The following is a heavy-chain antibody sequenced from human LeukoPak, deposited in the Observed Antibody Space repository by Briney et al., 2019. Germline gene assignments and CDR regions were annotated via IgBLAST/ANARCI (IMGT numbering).Heavy chain of an antibody. D-gene: IGHD1-26*01. J-gene: IGHJ3*02. Sequence: GRSLRLSCAASGFTFDDYAMHWVRQAPGKGLEWVSGISWNSGSIGYADSVKGRFTISRDNVKNSLYLQMNSLRAEDTALYYCAKDIGATGDAFDIWGQGTMVTVSS. CDR1: GFTFDDYA. CDR2: ISWNSGSI. V-gene: IGHV3-9*01. CDR3: AKDIGATGDAFDI.